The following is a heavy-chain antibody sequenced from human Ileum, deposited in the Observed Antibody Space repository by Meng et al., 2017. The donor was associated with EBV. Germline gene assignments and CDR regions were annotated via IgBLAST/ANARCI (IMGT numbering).Heavy chain of an antibody. Sequence: QVQLQQWGPGLVKASETLSLTCAVYGGSFSGYYWTWIRQAPGRGLEWIGESNYAGSTNYNPSLKSRVTISVDTSKKQFSLNLTSVTAADTAVYYCARVMRRVNYNSGWYAKSWGQGNLVTVSS. CDR3: ARVMRRVNYNSGWYAKS. V-gene: IGHV4-34*01. CDR2: SNYAGST. CDR1: GGSFSGYY. J-gene: IGHJ5*02. D-gene: IGHD6-19*01.